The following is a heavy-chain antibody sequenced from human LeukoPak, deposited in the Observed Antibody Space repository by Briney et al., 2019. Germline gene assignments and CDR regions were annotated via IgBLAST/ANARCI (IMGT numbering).Heavy chain of an antibody. Sequence: NPGGSLRLSCAASGFTFNTFNMNWVRQAPGKGLEWVSSITSGGDYIYYADSVKGRFTTSRDNAKNSLSLQLNSLRVEDTAVYYRARGHYDVLAASYKWTPDYWGQGTLVTVSS. CDR3: ARGHYDVLAASYKWTPDY. CDR2: ITSGGDYI. J-gene: IGHJ4*02. D-gene: IGHD3-9*01. CDR1: GFTFNTFN. V-gene: IGHV3-21*01.